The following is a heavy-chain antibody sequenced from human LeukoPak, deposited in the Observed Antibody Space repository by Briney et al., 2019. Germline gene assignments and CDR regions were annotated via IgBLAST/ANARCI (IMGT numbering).Heavy chain of an antibody. CDR3: ARAHSSSWYMDY. CDR1: GGSISSYY. Sequence: SETLSLTCSVSGGSISSYYWSWIRQPPGKGLEWIGYIYYSGSTNYNPSLKSRVTISVDTSENQLSLKLSSVTAADTAVYYCARAHSSSWYMDYWGQGTLVTVSS. CDR2: IYYSGST. J-gene: IGHJ4*02. D-gene: IGHD6-13*01. V-gene: IGHV4-59*01.